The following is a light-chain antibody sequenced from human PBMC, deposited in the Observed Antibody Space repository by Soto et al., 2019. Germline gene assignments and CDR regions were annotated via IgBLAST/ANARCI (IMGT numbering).Light chain of an antibody. J-gene: IGKJ2*01. CDR3: QQYNSYLYT. CDR2: DAS. V-gene: IGKV1-5*01. CDR1: QSISSW. Sequence: DIQMTQSPSTLSASVGDRVTITCRASQSISSWLAWYQQKPGKAPKLLIYDASSLESGVPSRFSGSGSGTEFTLTIRSLQPDDFATYYCQQYNSYLYTFGHGTKLEIK.